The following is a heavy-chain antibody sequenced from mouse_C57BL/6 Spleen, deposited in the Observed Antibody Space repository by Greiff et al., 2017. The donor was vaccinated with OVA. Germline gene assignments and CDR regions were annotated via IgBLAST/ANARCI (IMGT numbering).Heavy chain of an antibody. V-gene: IGHV1-61*01. Sequence: QVQLQQPGAELVRPGSSVKLSCKASGYTFTSYWMDWVKQRPGQGLEWIGNIYPSDSETHYNQKFKDKATLTVDKSSSTAYMQLSSRTSEDSAVYYCASRGYYGTSAPRYFDVWGTGTTVTVSS. CDR1: GYTFTSYW. J-gene: IGHJ1*03. D-gene: IGHD1-1*01. CDR2: IYPSDSET. CDR3: ASRGYYGTSAPRYFDV.